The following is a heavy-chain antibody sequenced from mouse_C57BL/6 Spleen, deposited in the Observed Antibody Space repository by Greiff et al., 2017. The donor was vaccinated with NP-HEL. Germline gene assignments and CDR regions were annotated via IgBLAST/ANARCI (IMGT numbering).Heavy chain of an antibody. Sequence: QVQLQQSGAELVRPGASVTLSCKASGYTFTDYEMHWVKQTPVHGLEWIGAIDPETGGTAYNQKFKGKAILTADKSSSTAYMELRSLTSEDSAVYYCTRGENSGYAMDYWGQGTSVTVSS. V-gene: IGHV1-15*01. D-gene: IGHD1-3*01. CDR2: IDPETGGT. CDR3: TRGENSGYAMDY. CDR1: GYTFTDYE. J-gene: IGHJ4*01.